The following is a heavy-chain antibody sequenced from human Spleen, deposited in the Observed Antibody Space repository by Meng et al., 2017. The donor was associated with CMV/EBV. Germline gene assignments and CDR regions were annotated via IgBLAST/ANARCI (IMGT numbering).Heavy chain of an antibody. J-gene: IGHJ4*02. CDR2: ISSESDYK. V-gene: IGHV3-21*01. CDR3: ARAGITIFGVVITPVDY. D-gene: IGHD3-3*01. CDR1: GFTFSSYN. Sequence: GGSLRLSCAVSGFTFSSYNMNWVRQAPGKGLEWVSFISSESDYKYYADSVKGRFTVSRDNAKTSLYLQMNSLRVEDTAVYYCARAGITIFGVVITPVDYWGQGTLVTVSS.